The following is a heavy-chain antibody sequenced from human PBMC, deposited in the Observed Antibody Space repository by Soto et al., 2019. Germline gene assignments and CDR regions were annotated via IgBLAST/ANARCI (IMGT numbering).Heavy chain of an antibody. CDR1: GFTFTSYW. Sequence: EVQVVESGGGLVQPGGSLRLSCAASGFTFTSYWMTWVRQAPGRGLEWVANINKDGSEKSYVDSVKGRFTISRDNAKSSLYLQMNCLRADDMAVYYCVREIAIRLWGKGTTVIVSS. D-gene: IGHD2-21*01. J-gene: IGHJ6*01. V-gene: IGHV3-7*01. CDR2: INKDGSEK. CDR3: VREIAIRL.